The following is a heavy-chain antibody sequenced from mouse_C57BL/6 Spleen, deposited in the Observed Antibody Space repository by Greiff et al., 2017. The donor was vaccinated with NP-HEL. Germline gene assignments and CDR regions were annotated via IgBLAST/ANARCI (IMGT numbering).Heavy chain of an antibody. D-gene: IGHD1-1*01. J-gene: IGHJ4*01. CDR3: AREGTTVVDYYAMDY. V-gene: IGHV1-55*01. CDR1: GYTFTSYW. CDR2: IYPGSGST. Sequence: VQLQQPGAELVKPGASVKMSCKASGYTFTSYWITWVKQRPGQGLEWIGDIYPGSGSTNYNEKFKSKATLTVDTSSSTAYMQLSSLTSEDSAVYYCAREGTTVVDYYAMDYWGQGTSVTVSS.